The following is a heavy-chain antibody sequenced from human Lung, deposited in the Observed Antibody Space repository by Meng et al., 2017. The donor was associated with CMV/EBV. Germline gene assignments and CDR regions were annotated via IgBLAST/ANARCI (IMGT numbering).Heavy chain of an antibody. J-gene: IGHJ6*02. CDR3: ASPAQGSGSYRPHLYYYYCYVMDV. Sequence: SVKVSCXASGYTFTGYYMHWVRQAPGQGLEWMGWINPNSGGTNYAQKFQGRVTMTRDTSISTDYMELSRLRSDDTAVYYCASPAQGSGSYRPHLYYYYCYVMDVWCQGTTVTVSS. V-gene: IGHV1-2*02. D-gene: IGHD3-10*01. CDR1: GYTFTGYY. CDR2: INPNSGGT.